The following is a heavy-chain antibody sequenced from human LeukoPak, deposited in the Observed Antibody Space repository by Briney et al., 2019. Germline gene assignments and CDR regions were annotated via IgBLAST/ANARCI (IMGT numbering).Heavy chain of an antibody. D-gene: IGHD6-6*01. V-gene: IGHV4-38-2*01. Sequence: PSETLSLTCAVSGYSISSGYYWGWIRQPPGKGLEWIGSIYHSGSTYYNPSLKSRVTISVDTSKNQFSLKLSSVTAADTAVYYCARQGGSSYVVDYFDYWGQGTLVTVSS. CDR1: GYSISSGYY. CDR2: IYHSGST. CDR3: ARQGGSSYVVDYFDY. J-gene: IGHJ4*02.